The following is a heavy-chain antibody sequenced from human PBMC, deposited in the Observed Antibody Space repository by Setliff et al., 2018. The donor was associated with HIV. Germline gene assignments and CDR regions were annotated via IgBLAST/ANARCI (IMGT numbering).Heavy chain of an antibody. V-gene: IGHV3-30-3*01. CDR1: GFTFSSYA. D-gene: IGHD6-6*01. CDR2: ISHDGSSK. CDR3: ARAWATQQLVPGY. Sequence: PGGSLRLSCAASGFTFSSYAMSWVRQAPGKGLEWVALISHDGSSKYYGDSVKGRFTISRDNSKNTLYLQMDSLGPEDTAIYYCARAWATQQLVPGYWGQGTLVTVSS. J-gene: IGHJ4*02.